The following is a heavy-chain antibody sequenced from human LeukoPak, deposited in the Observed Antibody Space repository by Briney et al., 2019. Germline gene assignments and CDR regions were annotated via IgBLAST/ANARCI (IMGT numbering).Heavy chain of an antibody. J-gene: IGHJ6*02. D-gene: IGHD3-10*01. Sequence: PSQTLSLTCTVSGGSISSGDYYWSWIRQPPGKGLEWIGYIYYSGSTYYNPSLKSRVTISVDTSKNQFSLKLSSVTAADTAVYYCARDSRGFGDFYGMDVWGQGTLVTVSS. V-gene: IGHV4-30-4*01. CDR1: GGSISSGDYY. CDR3: ARDSRGFGDFYGMDV. CDR2: IYYSGST.